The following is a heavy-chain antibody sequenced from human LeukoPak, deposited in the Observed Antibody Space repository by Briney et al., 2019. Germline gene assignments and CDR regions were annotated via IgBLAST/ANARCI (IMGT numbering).Heavy chain of an antibody. V-gene: IGHV3-73*01. Sequence: GGSLRLSCAASGFTFSASVMHWVRQASGKGLEWVGRIRSKGNNYATTYAASVKGRFIISRGDSKSTAYLQLNSLKTEDTAIYYCTRHDGEPDDRVDYWGQGTLVTVSS. CDR1: GFTFSASV. CDR3: TRHDGEPDDRVDY. CDR2: IRSKGNNYAT. D-gene: IGHD2-21*01. J-gene: IGHJ4*02.